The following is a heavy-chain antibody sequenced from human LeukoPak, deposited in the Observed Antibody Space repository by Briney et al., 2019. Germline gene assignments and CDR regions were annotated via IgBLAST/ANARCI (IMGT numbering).Heavy chain of an antibody. D-gene: IGHD5-24*01. Sequence: PSETLSLTCTVSGGSISSYYWSWIRQPAGKGLEWIGRIYTSGSTNYNPSLKSRVTMSVDTSKNQFSLKLSSVTAADTAVYYCARVSTLVEMATIAYYFDYSGQGTLVTVSS. V-gene: IGHV4-4*07. CDR1: GGSISSYY. J-gene: IGHJ4*02. CDR3: ARVSTLVEMATIAYYFDY. CDR2: IYTSGST.